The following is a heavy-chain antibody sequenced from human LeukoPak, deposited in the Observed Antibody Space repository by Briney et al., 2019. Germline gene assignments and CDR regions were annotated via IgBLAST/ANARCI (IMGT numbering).Heavy chain of an antibody. CDR2: IKQDGSEK. D-gene: IGHD6-19*01. V-gene: IGHV3-7*01. J-gene: IGHJ4*02. CDR1: GFTFSSYW. Sequence: GGSLRLSCAASGFTFSSYWMSWVRQAPGKGLEWVANIKQDGSEKYYVDSVKGRFTISRDNAKNSLYLQMNSLRAEDTAAYYCARDHFAVAGNLVYWGQGTLVTVSS. CDR3: ARDHFAVAGNLVY.